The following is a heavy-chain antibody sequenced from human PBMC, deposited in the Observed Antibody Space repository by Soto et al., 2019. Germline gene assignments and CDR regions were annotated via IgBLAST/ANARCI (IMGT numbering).Heavy chain of an antibody. CDR2: IYHSGST. V-gene: IGHV4-4*02. D-gene: IGHD6-13*01. CDR3: ARVLGPRSSSWFIDY. Sequence: PSETLSLTCAVSSGSISSSNWWSWVRQPPGKGLEWIGEIYHSGSTNYNPSLKSRVTISVDKSKNQFSLKLSSVTAADTAVYYCARVLGPRSSSWFIDYWGQGTLVSVSS. CDR1: SGSISSSNW. J-gene: IGHJ4*02.